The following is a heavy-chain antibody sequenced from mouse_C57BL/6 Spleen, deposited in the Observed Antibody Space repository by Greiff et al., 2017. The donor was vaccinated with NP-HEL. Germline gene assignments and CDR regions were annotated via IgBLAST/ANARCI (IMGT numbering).Heavy chain of an antibody. Sequence: EVQLQQSGAELVRPGASVKLSCTASGFNIKDDYMHWVKQRPEQGLEWIGWIDPENGDTEYASKFQGKATITADTSSNTAYLQLSSLTAEDTAVYYCTLTGTSWCAYWGQGTLVTVSA. V-gene: IGHV14-4*01. J-gene: IGHJ3*01. CDR1: GFNIKDDY. CDR2: IDPENGDT. D-gene: IGHD4-1*01. CDR3: TLTGTSWCAY.